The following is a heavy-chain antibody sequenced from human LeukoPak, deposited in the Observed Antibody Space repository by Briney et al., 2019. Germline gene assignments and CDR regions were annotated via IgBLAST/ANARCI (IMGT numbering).Heavy chain of an antibody. CDR3: GIRDTSDYYVF. J-gene: IGHJ4*02. CDR2: TWYDGSNK. D-gene: IGHD3-22*01. V-gene: IGHV3-33*01. Sequence: PGGSLRLSCAASGFTFSSYGMHWVRQAPGKGLEWVAITWYDGSNKYYADSVKGRFTISRDNSKNTLYLQMNSLRAEDTAVYYCGIRDTSDYYVFWGQGTLVTVSS. CDR1: GFTFSSYG.